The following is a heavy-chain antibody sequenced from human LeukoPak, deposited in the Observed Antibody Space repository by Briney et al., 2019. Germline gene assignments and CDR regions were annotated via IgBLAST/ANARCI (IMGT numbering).Heavy chain of an antibody. CDR2: ISGSGDST. J-gene: IGHJ3*02. Sequence: GGSLRLSCAASGFTFSSYAMSWVRQAPGKGLEWVSAISGSGDSTYYADSVKGRFTISRDNSKNTLYLQMNSLRAEDTAVYYCAKSRYCSSTSCYPPEAFDIWGQGTMVTVSS. CDR1: GFTFSSYA. D-gene: IGHD2-2*01. V-gene: IGHV3-23*01. CDR3: AKSRYCSSTSCYPPEAFDI.